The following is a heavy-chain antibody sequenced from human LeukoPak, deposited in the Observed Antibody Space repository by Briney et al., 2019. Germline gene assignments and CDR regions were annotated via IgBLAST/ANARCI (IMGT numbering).Heavy chain of an antibody. CDR1: GFTFSSYA. Sequence: GGSLRLSSAASGFTFSSYAMHWVRPAPGKGLECVAIMSFDGTNKYYADSVKGRFTISRDNSKNTLHLQMNSLRAEDTAVYYCARANCGGDCQHSMYYFDFWGQGTLVTVSS. J-gene: IGHJ4*02. CDR2: MSFDGTNK. V-gene: IGHV3-30*01. D-gene: IGHD2-21*02. CDR3: ARANCGGDCQHSMYYFDF.